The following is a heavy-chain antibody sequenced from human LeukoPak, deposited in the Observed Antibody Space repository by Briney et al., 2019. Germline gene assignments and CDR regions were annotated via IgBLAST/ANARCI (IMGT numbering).Heavy chain of an antibody. Sequence: ASVKVSCKASGYTFTSYYMHWVRQAPAQGLEWMGIINPSGGSTSYAQKFQGRVTMTRDTSTSTVYMELSSLRSEDTAVYYCASTGYCSSTSCPDAFDIWGQGTMVTVSS. D-gene: IGHD2-2*01. CDR3: ASTGYCSSTSCPDAFDI. CDR1: GYTFTSYY. CDR2: INPSGGST. J-gene: IGHJ3*02. V-gene: IGHV1-46*01.